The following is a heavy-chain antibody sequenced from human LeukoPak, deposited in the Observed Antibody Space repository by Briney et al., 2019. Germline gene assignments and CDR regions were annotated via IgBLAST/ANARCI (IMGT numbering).Heavy chain of an antibody. CDR1: GFTFSSYG. V-gene: IGHV3-30*18. J-gene: IGHJ6*04. CDR2: ISYDGSNK. Sequence: GGSLRLSCAASGFTFSSYGMHWVRQAPGKGLEWVAVISYDGSNKYYADSVKGRFTISRDNSKNTLYLQMNSLRAEDTAVYYCAKEVGRTYCGGEWGKGTTVTVSS. D-gene: IGHD2-21*01. CDR3: AKEVGRTYCGGE.